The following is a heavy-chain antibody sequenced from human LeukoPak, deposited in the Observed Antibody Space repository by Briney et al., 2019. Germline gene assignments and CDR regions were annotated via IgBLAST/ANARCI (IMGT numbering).Heavy chain of an antibody. CDR2: IYSGGST. Sequence: GGSLRLSCAASGFTVSSNYMSWVRQAPGKGLEWVSVIYSGGSTYYADSVKGRFTISGDNSKNTLYLQMNSLRAEDTAVYYCARDQLDSSGQLDSWGQGTLVTVSS. CDR1: GFTVSSNY. J-gene: IGHJ5*01. CDR3: ARDQLDSSGQLDS. D-gene: IGHD3-22*01. V-gene: IGHV3-53*01.